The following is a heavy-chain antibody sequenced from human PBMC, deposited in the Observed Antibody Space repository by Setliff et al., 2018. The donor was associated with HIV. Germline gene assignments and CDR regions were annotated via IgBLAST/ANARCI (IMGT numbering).Heavy chain of an antibody. D-gene: IGHD3-9*01. CDR2: IYTSGST. CDR3: ARTDWARTSYYYYYGMNV. Sequence: SETLSLTCTVSGGPISSGSYYWSWIRQPAGKGLEWIGHIYTSGSTNYNPSLKSRVTISVDTSKNQFSLKLSSVTAADTAVYYCARTDWARTSYYYYYGMNVWGQGTTVTVSS. CDR1: GGPISSGSYY. V-gene: IGHV4-61*09. J-gene: IGHJ6*02.